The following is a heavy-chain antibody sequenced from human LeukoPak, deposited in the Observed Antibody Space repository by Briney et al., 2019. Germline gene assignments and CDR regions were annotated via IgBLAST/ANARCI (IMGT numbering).Heavy chain of an antibody. Sequence: PGGSLRLSCAASGFTFSSYAMHWVRQAPGKGLEWVAVISYDGSNKYYADSVKGRFTISRDNSKNTLYLQMNSLRAEDTAVYYCARPPGIAAAGDYFDYWGQGTLVTVSS. V-gene: IGHV3-30-3*01. CDR1: GFTFSSYA. CDR2: ISYDGSNK. CDR3: ARPPGIAAAGDYFDY. J-gene: IGHJ4*02. D-gene: IGHD6-13*01.